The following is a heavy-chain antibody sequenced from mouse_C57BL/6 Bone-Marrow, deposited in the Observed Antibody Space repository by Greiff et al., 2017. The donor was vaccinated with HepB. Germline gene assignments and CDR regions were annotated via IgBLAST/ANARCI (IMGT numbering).Heavy chain of an antibody. J-gene: IGHJ2*01. V-gene: IGHV1-55*01. CDR1: GYTFTSYW. CDR3: ARDDYGSSYGY. D-gene: IGHD1-1*01. CDR2: IYPGSGST. Sequence: VQLQQPGAELVKPGASVKMSCKASGYTFTSYWITWVKQRLGQGLEWIGDIYPGSGSTNYNEKFKSKATLTVDTSSSTAYMQLSSLTSEDSAVYYCARDDYGSSYGYWGQGTTLTVSS.